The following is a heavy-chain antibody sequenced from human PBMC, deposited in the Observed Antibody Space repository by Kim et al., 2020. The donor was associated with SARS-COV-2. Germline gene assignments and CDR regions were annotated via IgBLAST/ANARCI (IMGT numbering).Heavy chain of an antibody. Sequence: GGSLRLSCAASGFTFSNAWMSWVRQAPGKGLEWVGRIKSKTDGGTTDYAAPVKGRFTISRDDSKNTLYLQMNSLKTEDTAVYYCTTGEGYDILTGYQAFDYWGQGTLVTVSS. D-gene: IGHD3-9*01. CDR1: GFTFSNAW. CDR3: TTGEGYDILTGYQAFDY. V-gene: IGHV3-15*01. CDR2: IKSKTDGGTT. J-gene: IGHJ4*02.